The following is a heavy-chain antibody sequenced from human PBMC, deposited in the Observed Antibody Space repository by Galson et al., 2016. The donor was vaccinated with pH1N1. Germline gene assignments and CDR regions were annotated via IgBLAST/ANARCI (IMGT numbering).Heavy chain of an antibody. Sequence: SLRLSCAASGVRFVSSGMTWVRQAPGKGLEWISSISGIGANTYYADSVKGRFTISRDNSQNTLYLQMDGLRAEDTALYYCAKDLFDAAGAPFEHWGQGALVTVSS. J-gene: IGHJ4*02. V-gene: IGHV3-23*01. CDR1: GVRFVSSG. D-gene: IGHD1-26*01. CDR3: AKDLFDAAGAPFEH. CDR2: ISGIGANT.